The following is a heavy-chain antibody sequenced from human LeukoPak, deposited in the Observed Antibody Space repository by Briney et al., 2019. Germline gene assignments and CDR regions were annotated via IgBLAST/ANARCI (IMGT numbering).Heavy chain of an antibody. Sequence: GASVNVSCKASGYTFTGYYMHWVRQAPGQGVEWMGWINPNSGGTNYAQKFQGRVTMTRDTSISTAYMELSRLRSDDTAVYYCAREKYSSGWYSYWGQGTLVTVSS. J-gene: IGHJ4*02. V-gene: IGHV1-2*02. CDR1: GYTFTGYY. D-gene: IGHD6-19*01. CDR2: INPNSGGT. CDR3: AREKYSSGWYSY.